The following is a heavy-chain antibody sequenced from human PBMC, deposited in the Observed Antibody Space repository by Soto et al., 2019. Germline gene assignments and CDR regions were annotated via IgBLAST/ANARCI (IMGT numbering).Heavy chain of an antibody. CDR3: ANLTIAAAGYNWFDP. CDR2: ISGSGGST. CDR1: GFTFSSYA. D-gene: IGHD6-13*01. Sequence: EVQLLESGGGLVQPGGSLRLSCAASGFTFSSYAMSWVRQAPGKGLEWVSGISGSGGSTYYADSVKGRFTISRDNSKNTLYLQMNSLRAEDTAVYYCANLTIAAAGYNWFDPWGQGTLVTVSS. V-gene: IGHV3-23*01. J-gene: IGHJ5*02.